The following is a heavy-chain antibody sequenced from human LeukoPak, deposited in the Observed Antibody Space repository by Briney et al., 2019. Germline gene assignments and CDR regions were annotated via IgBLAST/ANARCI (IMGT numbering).Heavy chain of an antibody. Sequence: PGGSLRLSCAASGFTFSSYGMHWVRQAPGKGLEWVAFIRYDGSNKYYADSVKGRFTISRDNSKNTLYLQMNSLRAEDTAVYYCAKVHKGTTDYFDYWGQGTLVTVSS. CDR3: AKVHKGTTDYFDY. D-gene: IGHD4-11*01. J-gene: IGHJ4*02. V-gene: IGHV3-30*02. CDR2: IRYDGSNK. CDR1: GFTFSSYG.